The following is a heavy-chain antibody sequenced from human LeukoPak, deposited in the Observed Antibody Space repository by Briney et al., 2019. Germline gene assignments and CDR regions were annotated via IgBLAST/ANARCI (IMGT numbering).Heavy chain of an antibody. CDR3: ARALPTGYYNNWFDP. CDR1: GGSISSGPYF. Sequence: KTSQTLSLTCSVSGGSISSGPYFWSWIRQSPGQGLEWIGYIYHSGSTNYNPSLKSRVTISVDTSKNQFSLKLSSVTAADTAVYYCARALPTGYYNNWFDPWGQGTLVTVSS. J-gene: IGHJ5*02. CDR2: IYHSGST. D-gene: IGHD3-9*01. V-gene: IGHV4-30-2*06.